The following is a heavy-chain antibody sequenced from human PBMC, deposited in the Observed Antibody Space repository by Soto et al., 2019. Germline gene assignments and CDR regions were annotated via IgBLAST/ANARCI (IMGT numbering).Heavy chain of an antibody. CDR3: ARGGRVGYNSEIDY. D-gene: IGHD5-12*01. CDR1: GGTFSSYT. Sequence: QVQLVQSGAEVKKPGSSVKVSCKASGGTFSSYTISWVRQAPGQGLEWMGRIIPILGIANYAQKFQGRVTITADKSTSTAYMELSSLRSEDTAVYYCARGGRVGYNSEIDYWGQGTLVTVSS. J-gene: IGHJ4*02. V-gene: IGHV1-69*02. CDR2: IIPILGIA.